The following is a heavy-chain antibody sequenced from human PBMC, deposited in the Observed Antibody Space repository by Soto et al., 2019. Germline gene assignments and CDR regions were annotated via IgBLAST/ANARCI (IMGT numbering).Heavy chain of an antibody. D-gene: IGHD2-21*02. Sequence: GGSLRLSCAASGFTFSSYGMQWVSQAPGKGLEWVAVISYDGSNKYYADSVKGRFTISRDNSKNTLYLQMNSLRAEDTAVYYCAKETFPYCGGDCYSWIDYWGQGTLVTVS. CDR2: ISYDGSNK. CDR1: GFTFSSYG. CDR3: AKETFPYCGGDCYSWIDY. J-gene: IGHJ4*02. V-gene: IGHV3-30*18.